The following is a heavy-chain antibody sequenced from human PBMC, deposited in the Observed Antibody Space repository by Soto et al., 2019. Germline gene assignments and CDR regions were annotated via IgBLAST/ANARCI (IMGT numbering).Heavy chain of an antibody. Sequence: EVQLVESGGGLVQPGGSLRLSCAASGFTVSSAYMTWVRQAPGKGLEWLSTVYSGVTTYYADSVKGRFIISRDNSKNTLFLQRNNLRVEDTAMYYCARDPGYRNGMDVWGQGTTVTVSS. CDR2: VYSGVTT. V-gene: IGHV3-66*01. D-gene: IGHD5-18*01. CDR3: ARDPGYRNGMDV. J-gene: IGHJ6*02. CDR1: GFTVSSAY.